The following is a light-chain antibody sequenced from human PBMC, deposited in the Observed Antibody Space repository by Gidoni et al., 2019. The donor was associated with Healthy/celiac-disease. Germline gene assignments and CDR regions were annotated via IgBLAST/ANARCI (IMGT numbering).Light chain of an antibody. J-gene: IGLJ3*02. V-gene: IGLV9-49*01. CDR3: GADHGSGSNFVKV. Sequence: QPVLTPPPSALASLGASVTLTCTLSSGYSNYKVDWYQQRPGKGPRFVMRVGTGGIVGSKGDGIPDRFSVLGSGLNRYLTIKNIQEEDESDYHCGADHGSGSNFVKVFGGGTKLTVL. CDR1: SGYSNYK. CDR2: VGTGGIVG.